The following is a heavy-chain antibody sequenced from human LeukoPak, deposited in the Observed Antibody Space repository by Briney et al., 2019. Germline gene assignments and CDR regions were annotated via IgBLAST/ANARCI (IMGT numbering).Heavy chain of an antibody. Sequence: GGSLRLSCAASGLTFSNYAMSWVRQAPGKGLEWVSAISGSGGSTYYADSVKGRFTISRDNSKNTLYLQMNSLRAEDTAVYYCANQGYSYGYGRIDYWGQGTLVTVSS. V-gene: IGHV3-23*01. CDR1: GLTFSNYA. CDR2: ISGSGGST. CDR3: ANQGYSYGYGRIDY. J-gene: IGHJ4*02. D-gene: IGHD5-18*01.